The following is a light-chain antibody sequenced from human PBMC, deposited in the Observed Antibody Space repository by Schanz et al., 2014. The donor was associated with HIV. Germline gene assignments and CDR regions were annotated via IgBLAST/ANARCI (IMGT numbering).Light chain of an antibody. J-gene: IGKJ2*01. Sequence: EIMLTQSPGTLSLSPGERATLSCRASQSVSSSYLAWYQQKPGQAPRLLIYGASSRATGIPDRFSGSGSGTDFTLTISRLEPEDSAVYYCQQYGRTPYTFGQGTKLEIK. CDR1: QSVSSSY. CDR3: QQYGRTPYT. V-gene: IGKV3-20*01. CDR2: GAS.